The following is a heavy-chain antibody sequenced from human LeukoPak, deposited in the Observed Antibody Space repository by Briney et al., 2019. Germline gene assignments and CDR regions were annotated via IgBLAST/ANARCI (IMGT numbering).Heavy chain of an antibody. J-gene: IGHJ4*02. D-gene: IGHD2-15*01. V-gene: IGHV3-30*18. CDR2: ISYDGSNK. CDR1: GFTFSSYG. CDR3: AKADRAVVVVAATDY. Sequence: PGGSLRLSCAASGFTFSSYGMHWVRQAPGKGLEWVAVISYDGSNKYYADSVKGRFTISRDNSKNTLYLQMNSLRAEDTAVYYCAKADRAVVVVAATDYWGQGTLVTVSS.